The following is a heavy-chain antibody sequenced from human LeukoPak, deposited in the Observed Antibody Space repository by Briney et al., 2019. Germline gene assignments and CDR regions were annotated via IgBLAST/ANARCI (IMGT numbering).Heavy chain of an antibody. CDR2: IYSGGST. D-gene: IGHD3-22*01. Sequence: PGGSLRLSCAASGFTVSSNYMSWVRQAPGKGLEWVSVIYSGGSTYYADSVKGRFTISRDNSKNTLYLQMNSLRAEDTAVYYCATTYYYDSSGLWNNDAFDIWGQGTMVTVSS. V-gene: IGHV3-66*01. CDR3: ATTYYYDSSGLWNNDAFDI. CDR1: GFTVSSNY. J-gene: IGHJ3*02.